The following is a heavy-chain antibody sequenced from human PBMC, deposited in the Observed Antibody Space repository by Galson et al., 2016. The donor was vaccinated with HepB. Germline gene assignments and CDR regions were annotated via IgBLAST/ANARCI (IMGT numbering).Heavy chain of an antibody. D-gene: IGHD2-2*01. CDR3: AGPSDSLHQDAFDV. V-gene: IGHV3-53*01. CDR1: GLTVSTNY. J-gene: IGHJ3*01. CDR2: VYSDDNT. Sequence: SLRLSCAASGLTVSTNYMSWVRQAPGKGLEWVSVVYSDDNTYYADSVKGRFTVSRDSSKNTLYLQMNNLRAEDTAVYYCAGPSDSLHQDAFDVWGQGTMVVVSS.